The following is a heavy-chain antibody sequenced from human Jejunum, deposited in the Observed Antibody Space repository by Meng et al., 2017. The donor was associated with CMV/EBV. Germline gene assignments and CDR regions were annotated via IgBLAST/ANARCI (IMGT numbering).Heavy chain of an antibody. CDR3: AREGCTSTTCYPLSDIYL. V-gene: IGHV3-48*04. D-gene: IGHD2-2*01. J-gene: IGHJ4*02. Sequence: STYSMNWVRQAPGKGREWISFISSSSDTVYYADSVKGRFTTSRDNAKNSLYLQMNSLRAEDTAVYYCAREGCTSTTCYPLSDIYLWGQGTLVTVSS. CDR1: STYS. CDR2: ISSSSDTV.